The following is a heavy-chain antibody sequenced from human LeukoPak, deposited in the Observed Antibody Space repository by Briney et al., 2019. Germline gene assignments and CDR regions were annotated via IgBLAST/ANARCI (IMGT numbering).Heavy chain of an antibody. CDR2: IYYSGST. CDR3: ARVTQKEFGELFFDY. J-gene: IGHJ4*02. CDR1: GGSISSGDYY. D-gene: IGHD3-10*01. V-gene: IGHV4-30-4*01. Sequence: SQTLSLTCTVSGGSISSGDYYWSWIRQPPGKGLEWIGYIYYSGSTYYNPSLKSRATISVDTSKNQFSLKLSSVTAADTAVYYCARVTQKEFGELFFDYWGQGTLVTVSS.